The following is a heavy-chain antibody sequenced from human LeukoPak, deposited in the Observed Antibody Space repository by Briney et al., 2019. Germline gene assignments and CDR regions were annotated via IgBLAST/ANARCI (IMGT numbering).Heavy chain of an antibody. V-gene: IGHV4-59*01. D-gene: IGHD7-27*01. CDR3: ARSLFRTSGVAFDI. J-gene: IGHJ3*02. CDR2: VYYRGST. Sequence: SETLPLTCTVSGGSISSYYWSWIRQPPGKGLEWIGNVYYRGSTNYHPSLKSRVTMSVDASKTQFSLNVRSVTAADTAMYYCARSLFRTSGVAFDIWGQGILVTVSS. CDR1: GGSISSYY.